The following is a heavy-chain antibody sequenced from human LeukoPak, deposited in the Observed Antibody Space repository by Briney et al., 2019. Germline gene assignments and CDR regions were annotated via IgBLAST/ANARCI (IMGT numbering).Heavy chain of an antibody. CDR2: IYYSGST. V-gene: IGHV4-39*01. CDR3: ARLSIVVVPAAIGCWFDP. CDR1: GGSISSSSYY. D-gene: IGHD2-2*01. Sequence: SETLSLTCTVSGGSISSSSYYWGWIRQPPGKGLEWIGSIYYSGSTYYNPSFKSRVTISVDTSKNQFSLKLSSVTAADTAVYHCARLSIVVVPAAIGCWFDPWGQGTLVTVSS. J-gene: IGHJ5*02.